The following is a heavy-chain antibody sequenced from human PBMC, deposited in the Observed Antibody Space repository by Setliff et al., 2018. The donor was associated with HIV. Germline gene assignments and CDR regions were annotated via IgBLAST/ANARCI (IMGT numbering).Heavy chain of an antibody. CDR2: IRTKANSYAT. CDR1: GFGFSGSA. D-gene: IGHD6-19*01. CDR3: ARDWPRGWTWFDP. Sequence: PGGSLRLSCAASGFGFSGSAMHWVRQASGKGLEWVGHIRTKANSYATVYAASVKGRFTISRDDAKNTAYLQMSSLKTEDTAVYYCARDWPRGWTWFDPWGQGTLVTVSS. V-gene: IGHV3-73*01. J-gene: IGHJ5*02.